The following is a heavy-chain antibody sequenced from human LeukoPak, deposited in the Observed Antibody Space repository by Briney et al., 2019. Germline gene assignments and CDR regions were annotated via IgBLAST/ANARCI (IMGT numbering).Heavy chain of an antibody. CDR1: GFTFSSYA. CDR2: ISGSGGST. D-gene: IGHD4-23*01. V-gene: IGHV3-23*01. J-gene: IGHJ3*02. Sequence: PGGSLRLSCAASGFTFSSYAMSWVCQAPGKGLEWVSAISGSGGSTYYADSVKGRFTISRDNSKNTLYLQMNSLRAEDTAVYYCAKFSNDYGGFDAFDIWGQGTMVTVSS. CDR3: AKFSNDYGGFDAFDI.